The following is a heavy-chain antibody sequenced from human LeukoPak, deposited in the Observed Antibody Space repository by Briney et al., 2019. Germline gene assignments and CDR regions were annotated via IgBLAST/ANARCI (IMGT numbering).Heavy chain of an antibody. CDR1: GFTFSSYA. V-gene: IGHV3-30-3*01. CDR3: ARAAVVPAAGAFDI. Sequence: GGSLRLSCAASGFTFSSYAMHWVRQAPGKGLEWVAVISYDGSNKYYADSVKGRFTISRDNSKNTLYLQMNSLRAEDTAVYYCARAAVVPAAGAFDIWGQGTMVTVSS. CDR2: ISYDGSNK. D-gene: IGHD2-2*01. J-gene: IGHJ3*02.